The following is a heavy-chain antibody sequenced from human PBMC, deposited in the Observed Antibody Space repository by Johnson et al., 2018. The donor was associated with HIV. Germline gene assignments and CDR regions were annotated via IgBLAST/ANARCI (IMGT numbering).Heavy chain of an antibody. CDR2: ISGSGSST. D-gene: IGHD6-19*01. J-gene: IGHJ3*02. CDR1: GFTFSRYA. CDR3: AKDQAGVPSAWSAFDI. Sequence: VQLVESGGGVVQPGRSLRLSCAASGFTFSRYAMSWVRQGPGQGLEWVSGISGSGSSTNYPESGKGRFTNSRDNSKNTLYLQMNSLRVEDTAIYYCAKDQAGVPSAWSAFDIWGQGTTVTVSS. V-gene: IGHV3-23*04.